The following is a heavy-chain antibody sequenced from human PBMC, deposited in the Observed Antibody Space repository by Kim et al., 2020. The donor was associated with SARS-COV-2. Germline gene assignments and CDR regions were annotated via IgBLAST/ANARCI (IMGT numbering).Heavy chain of an antibody. CDR1: GGSISSSNW. V-gene: IGHV4-4*02. CDR2: IYHSGST. J-gene: IGHJ4*02. Sequence: SETLSLTCAVSGGSISSSNWWSWVRQPPGKGLEWIGEIYHSGSTNYNPSLKSRVTISVDKSKNQFSLKLSSVTAADTAVYYCAREGGRCGGRCYLLAWGQGTLVTVSS. CDR3: AREGGRCGGRCYLLA. D-gene: IGHD2-15*01.